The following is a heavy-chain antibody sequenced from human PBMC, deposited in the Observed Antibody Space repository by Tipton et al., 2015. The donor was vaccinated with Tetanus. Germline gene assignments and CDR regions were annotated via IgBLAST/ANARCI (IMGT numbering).Heavy chain of an antibody. CDR1: GFTFSKYT. CDR2: ISSSSSYM. D-gene: IGHD6-13*01. V-gene: IGHV3-21*01. J-gene: IGHJ4*02. Sequence: SGFTFSKYTMNWVRQAPGKGLEWVSAISSSSSYMYYVDSVKGRFTISRDNAKKSLDLQMNSLRAEDTGVYYCAVHSSSWYTDYLDYWGQGTLVTVSS. CDR3: AVHSSSWYTDYLDY.